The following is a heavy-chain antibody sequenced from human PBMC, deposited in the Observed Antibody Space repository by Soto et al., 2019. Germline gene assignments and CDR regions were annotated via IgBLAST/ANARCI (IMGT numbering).Heavy chain of an antibody. V-gene: IGHV2-5*02. CDR1: GFSVSTSGVA. J-gene: IGHJ5*02. CDR2: IYWDDDK. Sequence: QITLKESGPTLVKPTQTLTLTCTCSGFSVSTSGVAVGWIRQPPGKALEWLALIYWDDDKRYSTSLKSRLAITKDTSKNQVVLTMTNLAPVDTATYYCAHRGYDSSGYLNWFDPWGQGTLVTVSS. CDR3: AHRGYDSSGYLNWFDP. D-gene: IGHD3-22*01.